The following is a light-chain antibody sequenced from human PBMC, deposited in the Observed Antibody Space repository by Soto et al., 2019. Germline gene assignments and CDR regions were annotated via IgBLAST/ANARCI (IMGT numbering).Light chain of an antibody. J-gene: IGKJ5*01. Sequence: EIVLTQSPCTLSLSPGERATLSCRASQSVSSSYLDWYQQKPGQAPRLLIYGASSRATVIPDRFSGSGSGTDFTLTISRLEPEDLAVDYCQQYGSSIAFGQGTRLEIK. CDR2: GAS. CDR3: QQYGSSIA. V-gene: IGKV3-20*01. CDR1: QSVSSSY.